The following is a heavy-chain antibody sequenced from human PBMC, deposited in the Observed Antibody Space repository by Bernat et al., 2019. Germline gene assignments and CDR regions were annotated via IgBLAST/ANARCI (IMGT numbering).Heavy chain of an antibody. CDR1: GGSISSSSYY. J-gene: IGHJ4*02. CDR2: IYYSGST. Sequence: QLQLQESGPGLVKPSETLSLTCTLSGGSISSSSYYWGWIRQPPGKGLEWIGSIYYSGSTYYNPSLKSRVTISVDTSKNQFSLKLSSVTAADTAVYYCARQQGVAAAYWGQGTLVTVSS. D-gene: IGHD6-19*01. CDR3: ARQQGVAAAY. V-gene: IGHV4-39*01.